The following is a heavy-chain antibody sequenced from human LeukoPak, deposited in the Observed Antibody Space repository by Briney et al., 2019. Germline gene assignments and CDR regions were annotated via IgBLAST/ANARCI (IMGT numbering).Heavy chain of an antibody. CDR2: IYTSGDT. V-gene: IGHV4-61*02. Sequence: SSETLSLTCTVSGGSVTRGAYSWTWIRQPVGKGLEWIGRIYTSGDTKYNPSLKSRVTISVGASNNQFSLKLTSVTAADTAVYYCASGDYGAGSPVMRYWGHGTLVIVSS. CDR3: ASGDYGAGSPVMRY. D-gene: IGHD3-10*01. J-gene: IGHJ4*01. CDR1: GGSVTRGAYS.